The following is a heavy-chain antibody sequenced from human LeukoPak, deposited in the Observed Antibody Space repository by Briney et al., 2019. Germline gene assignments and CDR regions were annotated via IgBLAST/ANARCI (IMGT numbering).Heavy chain of an antibody. Sequence: PGGSLRLSCAASGFTFSSYSMNWVRQAPGKGLEWVSYISSSSSTIYYADSVKGRFTISRDNAKNSLFLQMNSLRAEDTAVYYCARDRDYSSGWTEGLDYWGQGILVTVSS. V-gene: IGHV3-48*01. D-gene: IGHD6-19*01. CDR3: ARDRDYSSGWTEGLDY. CDR1: GFTFSSYS. CDR2: ISSSSSTI. J-gene: IGHJ4*02.